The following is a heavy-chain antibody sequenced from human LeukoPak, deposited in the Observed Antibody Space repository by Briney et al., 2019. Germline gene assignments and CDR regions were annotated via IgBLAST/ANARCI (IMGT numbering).Heavy chain of an antibody. J-gene: IGHJ4*02. V-gene: IGHV3-23*01. D-gene: IGHD6-13*01. CDR1: GLTFYTYA. CDR2: ISGRDGRT. Sequence: GGSLRLSCEVSGLTFYTYAMSWVRQAPGKGLEWVSAISGRDGRTYYSDSVKGRFTISRDNSQNTLYLQMETLRAEDTAVYYCSTSPSFGSSWYQFNYWGQGALVTVSS. CDR3: STSPSFGSSWYQFNY.